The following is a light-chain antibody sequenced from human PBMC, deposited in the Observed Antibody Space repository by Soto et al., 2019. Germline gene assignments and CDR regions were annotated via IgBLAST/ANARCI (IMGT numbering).Light chain of an antibody. CDR1: SSDVGGHNY. Sequence: QSALTQPASVSGSPGQSITISCTGTSSDVGGHNYVSWYQQYPGKAPNLLIYDVSYRPSWVSNRFSGSKSGNTASLTISGLQAEDEADYYCSSFTSSSSALVVFGGGTKLTVL. V-gene: IGLV2-14*03. J-gene: IGLJ2*01. CDR2: DVS. CDR3: SSFTSSSSALVV.